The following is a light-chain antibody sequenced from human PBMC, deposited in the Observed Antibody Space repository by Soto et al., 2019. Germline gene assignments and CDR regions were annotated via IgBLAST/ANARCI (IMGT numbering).Light chain of an antibody. V-gene: IGLV2-14*01. CDR3: NSYTSSTTLAV. J-gene: IGLJ1*01. CDR1: SSDVGGYNY. Sequence: QSALTQPASVSGSPGQSITISCTGTSSDVGGYNYVSWYQQHPGKAPKLMIYDVSIRPSGVSNRFSGSKSGNTASLTISGLKAEDEADYYCNSYTSSTTLAVFGTGTKLTVL. CDR2: DVS.